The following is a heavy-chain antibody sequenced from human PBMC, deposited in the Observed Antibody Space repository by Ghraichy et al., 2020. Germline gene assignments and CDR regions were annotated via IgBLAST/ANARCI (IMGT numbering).Heavy chain of an antibody. J-gene: IGHJ6*04. CDR1: GDSISSSSYL. CDR2: IYYSGTT. Sequence: SDTLSLTCTVSGDSISSSSYLWGWIRQPPGQGLEWIGSIYYSGTTYYSPSLKSRVSISVDTSKNQFSLNLSSVTAADTAVYYCARSRSGGIIITFGGIISRLDVWGKGTTVTVSS. CDR3: ARSRSGGIIITFGGIISRLDV. V-gene: IGHV4-39*01. D-gene: IGHD3-16*02.